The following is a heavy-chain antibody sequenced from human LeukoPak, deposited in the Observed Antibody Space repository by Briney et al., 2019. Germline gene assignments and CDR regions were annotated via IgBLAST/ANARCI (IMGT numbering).Heavy chain of an antibody. J-gene: IGHJ4*02. CDR3: TTDLGITMIRGVIVS. D-gene: IGHD3-10*01. V-gene: IGHV3-15*01. CDR1: GFTFTHAW. Sequence: GGSLRLSCAASGFTFTHAWMTWVRQAPGKGLEWVGHIKSRADGETTDYAAPVKGRFFMSRDDSKATLYLQMNYLETEDTAVYYCTTDLGITMIRGVIVSWGQGTLVTVSS. CDR2: IKSRADGETT.